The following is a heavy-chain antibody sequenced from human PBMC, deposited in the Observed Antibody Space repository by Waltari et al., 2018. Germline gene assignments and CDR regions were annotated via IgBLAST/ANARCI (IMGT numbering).Heavy chain of an antibody. J-gene: IGHJ6*03. CDR3: ARVGGYYYYYMDV. Sequence: EVQLVESGGGLVQRGGSLTLSGVASGLSLGCSEMIWVRQAPGKGLEWVSYITTSDRSIYYADSVKGRFTISRDNAKNSLYLQMNSLRAEDTAVYYCARVGGYYYYYMDVWGKGTTVTVSS. V-gene: IGHV3-48*03. CDR2: ITTSDRSI. CDR1: GLSLGCSE. D-gene: IGHD3-16*01.